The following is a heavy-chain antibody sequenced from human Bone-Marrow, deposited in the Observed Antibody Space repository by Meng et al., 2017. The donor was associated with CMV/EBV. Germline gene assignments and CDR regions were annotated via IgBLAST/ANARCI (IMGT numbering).Heavy chain of an antibody. J-gene: IGHJ4*02. D-gene: IGHD2-2*01. CDR1: GYTFTNYD. Sequence: ASVKVSCKASGYTFTNYDINWVRQATGQGLEWMGWMNPKSGNTGYTQNFQGRVTMTWSTSVSTASMELSSLRSEDTAVYYCARGGEYQLLPFDYWGQGTLVTVSS. CDR3: ARGGEYQLLPFDY. CDR2: MNPKSGNT. V-gene: IGHV1-8*01.